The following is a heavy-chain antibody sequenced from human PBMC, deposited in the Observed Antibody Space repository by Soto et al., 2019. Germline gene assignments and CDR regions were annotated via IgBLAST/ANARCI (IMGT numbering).Heavy chain of an antibody. Sequence: GASVKGSCKASGYTFTGYYMDWVRQAPGKGKERMGRINPNSGGTNYAQKFQGWVTMTRDTSISTAYMELSRLRSDDTAVYYCARGEPIVLMVYAIGLGGYGMDVWGQGTTVTVSS. D-gene: IGHD2-8*01. V-gene: IGHV1-2*04. J-gene: IGHJ6*02. CDR1: GYTFTGYY. CDR3: ARGEPIVLMVYAIGLGGYGMDV. CDR2: INPNSGGT.